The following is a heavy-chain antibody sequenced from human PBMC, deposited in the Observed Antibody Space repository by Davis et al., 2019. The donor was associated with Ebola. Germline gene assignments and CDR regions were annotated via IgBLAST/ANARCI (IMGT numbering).Heavy chain of an antibody. CDR2: IDPSDSYT. J-gene: IGHJ4*02. CDR3: ARLPKGSVVVVPAASGDY. Sequence: GESLKISCKGSGYSFTSYWISWVRQMPGKGLEWMGRIDPSDSYTNYSPSFQGHVTISADKSISTAYLQWSSLKASDTAMYYCARLPKGSVVVVPAASGDYWGQGTLVTVSS. D-gene: IGHD2-2*01. V-gene: IGHV5-10-1*01. CDR1: GYSFTSYW.